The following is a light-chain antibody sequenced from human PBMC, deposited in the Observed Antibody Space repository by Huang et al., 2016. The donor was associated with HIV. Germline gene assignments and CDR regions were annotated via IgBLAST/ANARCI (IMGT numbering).Light chain of an antibody. CDR1: QSVFHSSNNKNY. CDR2: WAS. CDR3: HQYYSSLQT. V-gene: IGKV4-1*01. Sequence: DIVVTQSPGSLALSLGERAAINCTSSQSVFHSSNNKNYLSWYQLKPGQSPQLLIYWASTREFGVPDRFRGTGSGTDFTLTITSLQAEDVAVYYCHQYYSSLQTFGQGTKVEV. J-gene: IGKJ1*01.